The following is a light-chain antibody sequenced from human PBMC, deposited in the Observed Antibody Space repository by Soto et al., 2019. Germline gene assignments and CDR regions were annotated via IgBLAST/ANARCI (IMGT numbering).Light chain of an antibody. CDR3: QVWNVHRDHPGVV. CDR2: EDS. CDR1: NIGAKS. V-gene: IGLV3-21*02. Sequence: SYELTQPPSVSVAPGQTAAITCGGDNIGAKSVHWYQQRPGQAPVLVVYEDSDRPSGIPERFSGPNSGNAATLTIRRVEAGDEADYYCQVWNVHRDHPGVVFGGGTKLTVL. J-gene: IGLJ2*01.